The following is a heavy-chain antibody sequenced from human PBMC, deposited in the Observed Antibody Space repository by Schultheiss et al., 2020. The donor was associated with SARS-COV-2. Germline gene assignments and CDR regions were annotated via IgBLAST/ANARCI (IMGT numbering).Heavy chain of an antibody. D-gene: IGHD3-22*01. CDR1: GFTFSDYA. V-gene: IGHV3-30*04. CDR2: ISYDGSNK. Sequence: GGSLRLSCAASGFTFSDYAMHWVRQAPGKGLEWVAVISYDGSNKYYADSVKGRFTISRDNSKNTLYLQMNSLRAEDTAVYYCARATEGGYYDSSGYYYYYYGMDVWGQGTTVTVSS. J-gene: IGHJ6*02. CDR3: ARATEGGYYDSSGYYYYYYGMDV.